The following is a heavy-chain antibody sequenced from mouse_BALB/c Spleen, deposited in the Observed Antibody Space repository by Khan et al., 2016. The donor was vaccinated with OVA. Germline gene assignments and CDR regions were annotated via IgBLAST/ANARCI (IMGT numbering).Heavy chain of an antibody. CDR3: ARETAYYGDYEAMDY. CDR1: GFSLLTYG. V-gene: IGHV2-9*02. CDR2: IWAGGST. D-gene: IGHD2-13*01. Sequence: QVQLKQSGPGLVAPSQSLSITCSVSGFSLLTYGVHWVRQSPGKGLEWLGIIWAGGSTNYNSALMSRLSISKDNSKSQVFLKMNSLQTDDTAMYYCARETAYYGDYEAMDYWGQGTSVTVSS. J-gene: IGHJ4*01.